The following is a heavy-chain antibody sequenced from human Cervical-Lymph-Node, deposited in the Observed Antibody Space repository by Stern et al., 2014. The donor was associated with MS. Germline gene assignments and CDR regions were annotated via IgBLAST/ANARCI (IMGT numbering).Heavy chain of an antibody. D-gene: IGHD2-8*01. CDR3: ARDYEDTSMLFDH. CDR1: GFTFSSYG. Sequence: VQLVESGGAVVQPGRSLRLSCAASGFTFSSYGMHWVRQAPGKGLEWVTVILYDGNLKYYAASVKGRFTISRDNSKNTLHLQMNSVTPDDTAIYYCARDYEDTSMLFDHWGQGTLVTVSS. V-gene: IGHV3-30*03. J-gene: IGHJ4*02. CDR2: ILYDGNLK.